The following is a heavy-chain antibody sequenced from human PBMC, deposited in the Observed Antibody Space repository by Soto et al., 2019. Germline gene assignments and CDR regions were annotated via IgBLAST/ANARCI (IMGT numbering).Heavy chain of an antibody. D-gene: IGHD1-1*01. CDR1: GYTFTSYG. V-gene: IGHV1-18*01. CDR3: ARGRYGDY. Sequence: QVHLVQSGAEVKKPGASVKVSCKASGYTFTSYGITWVRQAPGQGLEWMGWISAHNGNTDYAQKPQGRVLVTRDTSTSTAYMELMSLTSDATAVYYCARGRYGDYWGQGALVTISS. CDR2: ISAHNGNT. J-gene: IGHJ4*02.